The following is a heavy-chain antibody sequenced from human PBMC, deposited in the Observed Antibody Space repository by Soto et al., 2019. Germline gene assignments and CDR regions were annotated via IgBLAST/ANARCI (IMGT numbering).Heavy chain of an antibody. CDR1: GFSISSFY. V-gene: IGHV4-59*01. CDR2: IYFRGTT. CDR3: ARMNHYDTSGYPFDY. D-gene: IGHD3-22*01. Sequence: SETLSLTWTFSGFSISSFYLIWIRQPPGKGLEWIGYIYFRGTTNYNPSLKSRVTMSADTSKNQFSLKLNSVTAADTAVYYCARMNHYDTSGYPFDYRGQGMMVTVSS. J-gene: IGHJ4*02.